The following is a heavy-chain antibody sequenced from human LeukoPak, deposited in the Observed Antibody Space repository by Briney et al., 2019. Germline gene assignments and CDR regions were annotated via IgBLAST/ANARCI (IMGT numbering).Heavy chain of an antibody. Sequence: GGSLRLSCAASGFTFSNYWMHWVRRAPGKGLVWVSRINGDGSSTSYADSVRGRFTISRDNAKNSLYLQMNSLRAEDTAVYYCARDDIAVATCFDYWGQGTLVTVSS. V-gene: IGHV3-74*01. D-gene: IGHD6-19*01. CDR3: ARDDIAVATCFDY. CDR2: INGDGSST. J-gene: IGHJ4*02. CDR1: GFTFSNYW.